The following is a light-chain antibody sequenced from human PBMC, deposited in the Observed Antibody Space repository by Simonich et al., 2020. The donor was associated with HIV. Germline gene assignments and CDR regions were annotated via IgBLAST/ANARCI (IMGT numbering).Light chain of an antibody. CDR3: QQSYSSPT. V-gene: IGKV1-39*01. CDR2: VAS. J-gene: IGKJ4*01. CDR1: QKISTF. Sequence: DIQMTQSPPSLSASVGDRVTISCRASQKISTFLNWFQQKPGKAPKLLISVASRLQRGVPSRFSGSGSGTDFTLTISSLQPEDFATYYCQQSYSSPTFGGGTKVEIK.